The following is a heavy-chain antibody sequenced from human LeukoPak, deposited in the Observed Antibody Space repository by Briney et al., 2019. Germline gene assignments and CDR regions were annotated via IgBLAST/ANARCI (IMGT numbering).Heavy chain of an antibody. CDR1: GFTFSTYA. D-gene: IGHD1-26*01. V-gene: IGHV3-23*01. J-gene: IGHJ4*02. CDR3: AKRAMNSGSPREFDY. CDR2: IGTSVSSI. Sequence: GGSLRLSCAASGFTFSTYAMLWVRQAPGRGLEWVSAIGTSVSSIYYADSVKGRFTISRDNSKKTVYLQMNNLRGDDTAVYYCAKRAMNSGSPREFDYWGQGTLVTVSS.